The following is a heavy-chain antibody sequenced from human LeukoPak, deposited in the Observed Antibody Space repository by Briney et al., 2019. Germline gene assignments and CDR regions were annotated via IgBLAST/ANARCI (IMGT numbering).Heavy chain of an antibody. CDR2: ITTYNDNT. CDR3: ARALLWFGEPSHIDY. J-gene: IGHJ4*02. Sequence: ASVKVSCKASGYTFTSYGISWVRQAPGQGLEWMGWITTYNDNTNYAQKLQGRVTMTTDTSTSTAYMELRSLRSDDTAVYYCARALLWFGEPSHIDYWGQGTLVTASS. V-gene: IGHV1-18*01. D-gene: IGHD3-10*01. CDR1: GYTFTSYG.